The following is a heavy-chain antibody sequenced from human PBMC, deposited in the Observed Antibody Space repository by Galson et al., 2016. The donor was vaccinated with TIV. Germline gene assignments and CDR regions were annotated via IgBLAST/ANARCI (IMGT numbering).Heavy chain of an antibody. J-gene: IGHJ6*02. V-gene: IGHV3-9*01. CDR2: ISWNRGNI. D-gene: IGHD3-16*02. CDR3: AKDTRRGCDNSNCYTYNYYYYGMDV. Sequence: SLRLSCAASGLTFDDYAMHWVRQAPGKGLEWVSGISWNRGNIAYADSVKGRFTITRDNVKKSLYLQMNSLRAEDTALYYCAKDTRRGCDNSNCYTYNYYYYGMDVWGQGTTVTVSS. CDR1: GLTFDDYA.